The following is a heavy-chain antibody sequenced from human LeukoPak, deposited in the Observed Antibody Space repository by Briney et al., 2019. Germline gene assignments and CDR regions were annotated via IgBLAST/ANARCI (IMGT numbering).Heavy chain of an antibody. V-gene: IGHV3-33*01. CDR1: TFSFSTHV. CDR3: ARSLSTGWYFDI. CDR2: MWYDGTEE. J-gene: IGHJ2*01. Sequence: GGSLRLSCAASTFSFSTHVMPWVRQAPGKGLEWVAVMWYDGTEEYYAESVKGRFTVSRDTSRNTLYLEMDSLRAEDTAVYYCARSLSTGWYFDIWGRGTQVTVSS. D-gene: IGHD3-9*01.